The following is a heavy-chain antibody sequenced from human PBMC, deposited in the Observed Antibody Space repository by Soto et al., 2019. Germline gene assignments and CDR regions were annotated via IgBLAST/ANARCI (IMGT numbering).Heavy chain of an antibody. Sequence: QVQLVESGGGVVQPGRSLRLSCAASGFTFSSYCMHWVRQAPGRGLEWGAVISYDGRNKYYADAVKDRFTISRDNSKNTLYLQMSSLRAENTAVYYCVKDGSSGWPYFYDMDVWGQGTTVTVSS. D-gene: IGHD6-19*01. CDR1: GFTFSSYC. V-gene: IGHV3-30*18. CDR3: VKDGSSGWPYFYDMDV. J-gene: IGHJ6*02. CDR2: ISYDGRNK.